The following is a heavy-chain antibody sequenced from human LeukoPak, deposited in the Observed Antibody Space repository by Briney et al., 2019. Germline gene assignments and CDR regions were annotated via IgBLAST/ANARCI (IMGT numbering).Heavy chain of an antibody. V-gene: IGHV3-7*02. CDR3: ARVGGDYYDSSGYYSDY. Sequence: GGSLRLSCAASGFTFSSYWMHWVRQAPGKGLEWVANINQDGSEKYYVDSVKGRFTISRDNSKNTLYLQMNSLRAEDTAVYYCARVGGDYYDSSGYYSDYWGQGTLVTVSS. CDR2: INQDGSEK. CDR1: GFTFSSYW. D-gene: IGHD3-22*01. J-gene: IGHJ4*02.